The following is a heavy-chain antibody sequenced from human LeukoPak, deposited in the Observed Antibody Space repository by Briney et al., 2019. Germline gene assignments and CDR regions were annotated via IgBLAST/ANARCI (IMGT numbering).Heavy chain of an antibody. Sequence: ASVKVSCKASGYTFTAYFMHWVRQAPGQGLEWMGWINPNSGGTYYAKKFEGRVTMTRDKSISTAYMELRRLRSDDTAVYYCARVEQVSLRDYYYGMDVWGQGTTVTVSS. CDR3: ARVEQVSLRDYYYGMDV. V-gene: IGHV1-2*02. CDR2: INPNSGGT. J-gene: IGHJ6*02. D-gene: IGHD1/OR15-1a*01. CDR1: GYTFTAYF.